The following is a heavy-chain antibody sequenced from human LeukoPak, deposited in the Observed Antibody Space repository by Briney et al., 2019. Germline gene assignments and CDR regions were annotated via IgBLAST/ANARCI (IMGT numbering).Heavy chain of an antibody. CDR1: GGSISSYY. Sequence: SETLSLTCTVSGGSISSYYWSWIRQPPGKGLEWIGYIYYTGSTNYSPSLQSRVTISVDTSKNQFSLKLSSVTAADTAVYYCASTWFGELLYAFDIWGQGTMVTVSS. D-gene: IGHD3-10*01. V-gene: IGHV4-59*08. CDR2: IYYTGST. J-gene: IGHJ3*02. CDR3: ASTWFGELLYAFDI.